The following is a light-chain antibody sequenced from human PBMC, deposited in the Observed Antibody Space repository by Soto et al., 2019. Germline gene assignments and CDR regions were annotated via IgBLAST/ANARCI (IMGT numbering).Light chain of an antibody. CDR2: DAS. Sequence: EIVLTQSPATLSLSPGKRATLSCRASQSVSRYLAWYQQYPGQATRLLIYDASNRATSIPARFSGSGSGTDFTLAISSLEPEEVAVYYCQQRSNGRTFGGGTKVEIK. J-gene: IGKJ4*01. CDR1: QSVSRY. V-gene: IGKV3-11*01. CDR3: QQRSNGRT.